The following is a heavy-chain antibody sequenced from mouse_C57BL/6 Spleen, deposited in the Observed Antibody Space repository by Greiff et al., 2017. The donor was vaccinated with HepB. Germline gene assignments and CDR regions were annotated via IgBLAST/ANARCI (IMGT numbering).Heavy chain of an antibody. CDR1: GYTFTSYW. Sequence: VQLQQPGAELVMPGASVKLSCKASGYTFTSYWMHWVKQRPGQGLEWIGEIDPSDSYTNYNQKFKGKSTLTVDKSSSTAYMQLSSLTSEDSAVYYCARSPPYYYVSSYYFDYWGQGTTLTVSS. V-gene: IGHV1-69*01. CDR3: ARSPPYYYVSSYYFDY. CDR2: IDPSDSYT. D-gene: IGHD1-1*01. J-gene: IGHJ2*01.